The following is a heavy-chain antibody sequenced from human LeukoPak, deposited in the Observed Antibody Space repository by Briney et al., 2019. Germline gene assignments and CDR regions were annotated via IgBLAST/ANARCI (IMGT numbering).Heavy chain of an antibody. CDR1: GFTFSRHG. Sequence: GGSLRLSCAPSGFTFSRHGMHWVRQAPGKGLEWVAIISNDGSRKYCAHSVEGRFTISRDNSKNTLYLQMDSLRAEDTAVYYCARDRAWNYFDYWGQGTLVTVSS. V-gene: IGHV3-30*03. D-gene: IGHD3-3*01. J-gene: IGHJ4*02. CDR3: ARDRAWNYFDY. CDR2: ISNDGSRK.